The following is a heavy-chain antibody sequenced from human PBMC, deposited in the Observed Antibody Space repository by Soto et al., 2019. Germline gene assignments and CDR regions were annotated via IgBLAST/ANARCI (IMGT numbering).Heavy chain of an antibody. CDR2: ISVSGGIT. V-gene: IGHV3-23*01. D-gene: IGHD2-2*02. CDR1: GFTFSSYA. Sequence: EVKLLDSGGGLVQTGGSLRFSCAASGFTFSSYAMGWLRQAPGKGLDWVSVISVSGGITYSADSVKGRFTISRDNFKNILYLQMNLMSAKDTAVSYGATGMPYTGGCYYYSMDLWGQGTVVTVSS. J-gene: IGHJ6*02. CDR3: ATGMPYTGGCYYYSMDL.